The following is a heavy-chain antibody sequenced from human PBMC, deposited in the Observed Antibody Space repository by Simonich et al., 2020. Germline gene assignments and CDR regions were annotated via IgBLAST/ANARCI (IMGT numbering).Heavy chain of an antibody. CDR3: ARSTTGTTAFDI. D-gene: IGHD1-1*01. V-gene: IGHV1-18*01. J-gene: IGHJ3*02. Sequence: QVQLVQSGAEVKKPGASVKVSCKASGYTFTSYGISWVRQAPGQGLEWMGRFSPYNGNTNQEQKLQGRGTMTTDTSTSTAYMELRSLRSDDTAVYYCARSTTGTTAFDIWGQGTMVTVSS. CDR2: FSPYNGNT. CDR1: GYTFTSYG.